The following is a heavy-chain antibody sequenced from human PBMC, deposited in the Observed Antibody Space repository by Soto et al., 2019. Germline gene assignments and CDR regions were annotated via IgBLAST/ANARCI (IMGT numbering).Heavy chain of an antibody. CDR3: ARGGGEATIDY. CDR2: INHSGST. D-gene: IGHD3-10*01. J-gene: IGHJ4*02. V-gene: IGHV4-39*07. Sequence: SETLSLTCTVSGASISINPHFWGGIRQPPGKGLEWIGEINHSGSTNYNPSLKSRVTISVDTSKNQFSLKLSSVTAADTAVYYCARGGGEATIDYWGQGTLVTVSS. CDR1: GASISINPHF.